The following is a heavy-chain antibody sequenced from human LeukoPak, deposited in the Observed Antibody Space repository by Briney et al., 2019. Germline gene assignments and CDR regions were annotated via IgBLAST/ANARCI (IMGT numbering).Heavy chain of an antibody. Sequence: ASVKVSCKASGYTFTSYAMNWVRQAPGQGLEWMGGIIPIFGTANYAQKFQGRVTITADKSTSTAYMELSSLRSEDTAVYYCAAGWELRNFDYWGQGTLVTVSS. J-gene: IGHJ4*02. CDR1: GYTFTSYA. D-gene: IGHD1-26*01. V-gene: IGHV1-69*06. CDR2: IIPIFGTA. CDR3: AAGWELRNFDY.